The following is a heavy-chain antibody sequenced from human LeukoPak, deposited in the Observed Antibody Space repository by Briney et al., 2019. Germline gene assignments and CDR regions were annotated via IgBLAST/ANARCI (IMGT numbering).Heavy chain of an antibody. Sequence: SDTVSLARTVSGGSIRSSSHYWGWIRQPPGKGLGGIGSIYYWGSSYYNPSLKSRVTISVDTSKNQSSLKLSSVTAADTAVYYCARRTERDYYDSSGYREEIDYWGQGTLVTVSS. D-gene: IGHD3-22*01. CDR2: IYYWGSS. CDR1: GGSIRSSSHY. V-gene: IGHV4-39*01. J-gene: IGHJ4*02. CDR3: ARRTERDYYDSSGYREEIDY.